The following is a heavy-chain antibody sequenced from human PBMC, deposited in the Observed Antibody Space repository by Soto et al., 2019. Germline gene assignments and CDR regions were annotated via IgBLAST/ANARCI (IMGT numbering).Heavy chain of an antibody. CDR2: IIPLFGTT. V-gene: IGHV1-69*06. Sequence: SVKVSCKACGGTFTDYAISWVGQAPGQGLQWMGGIIPLFGTTNYAQSFQGRVTITADKFTNTAHMELSSLGSDDTAVYYCATCIWTSYYYYNMDVWGQGTTVTVSS. J-gene: IGHJ6*02. CDR1: GGTFTDYA. D-gene: IGHD3-3*01. CDR3: ATCIWTSYYYYNMDV.